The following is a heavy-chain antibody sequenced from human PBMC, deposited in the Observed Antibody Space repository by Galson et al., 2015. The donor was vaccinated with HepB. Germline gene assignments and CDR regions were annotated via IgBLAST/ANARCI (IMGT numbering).Heavy chain of an antibody. CDR3: AKTPATVITGGVDY. J-gene: IGHJ4*02. CDR2: ISYDGSNK. V-gene: IGHV3-30*04. CDR1: GFTFSSYA. D-gene: IGHD4-17*01. Sequence: SLRLSCAASGFTFSSYAMHWVRQAPGKGLEWVAVISYDGSNKYYADSVKGRFTISRDNSKNTLYLQMNSLRAEDTAVYYCAKTPATVITGGVDYWGQGTLVTVSS.